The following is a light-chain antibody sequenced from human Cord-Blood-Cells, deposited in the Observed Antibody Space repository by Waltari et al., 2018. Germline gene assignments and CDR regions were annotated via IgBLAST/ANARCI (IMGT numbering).Light chain of an antibody. CDR2: DVS. J-gene: IGLJ2*01. CDR1: SSDVGGYNY. CDR3: CSYAGSYTYVV. Sequence: QSALTQPRSVSGSPGQSVTISCPGTSSDVGGYNYVSWYQQHPGKAPKLMNSDVSKRPCGVPDLLSCTKSGNAASLTISGLQGDDEADYYCCSYAGSYTYVVFGGGTKLTVL. V-gene: IGLV2-11*01.